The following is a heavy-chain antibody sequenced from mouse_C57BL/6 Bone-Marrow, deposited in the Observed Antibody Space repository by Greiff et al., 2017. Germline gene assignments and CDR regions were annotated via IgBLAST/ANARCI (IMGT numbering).Heavy chain of an antibody. CDR3: ARGLRLRGGYFDY. CDR2: IYPRSGNT. D-gene: IGHD3-2*02. J-gene: IGHJ2*01. Sequence: VQLVESGAELARPGASVKLSCKASGYTFTSYGISWVKQRTGQGLEWIGEIYPRSGNTYYNEKFKGKATLTADKSSSTAYMELRSLTSEDSAVYFCARGLRLRGGYFDYWGQGTTLTVSS. V-gene: IGHV1-81*01. CDR1: GYTFTSYG.